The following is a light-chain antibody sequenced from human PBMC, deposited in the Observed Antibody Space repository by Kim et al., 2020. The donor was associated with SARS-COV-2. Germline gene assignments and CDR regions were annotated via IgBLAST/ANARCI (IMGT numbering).Light chain of an antibody. CDR2: RKN. V-gene: IGLV10-54*01. CDR1: SNNVGNQG. Sequence: QTATRTCTGNSNNVGNQGAAWLQQHQDHPPKLLSYRKNNRPSGNSERLSASRSGNTASLTIIGLQPEDEADYYCSAWDSSLSGWVFGGGTQLTVL. J-gene: IGLJ3*02. CDR3: SAWDSSLSGWV.